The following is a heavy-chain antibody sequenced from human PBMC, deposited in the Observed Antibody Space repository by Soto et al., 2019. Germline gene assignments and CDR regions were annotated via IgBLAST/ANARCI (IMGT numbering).Heavy chain of an antibody. V-gene: IGHV3-30*18. CDR3: AKDGEVPAAIFYYYYGMDV. J-gene: IGHJ6*02. CDR1: GFTFSSYG. D-gene: IGHD2-2*02. CDR2: ISYDGSNK. Sequence: RXSCAASGFTFSSYGMHWVRQAPGKGLEWVAVISYDGSNKYYAGSVKGRFTISRDNSKNTLYLQMNSLRAEDTAVYYCAKDGEVPAAIFYYYYGMDVWGQGTTVTVSS.